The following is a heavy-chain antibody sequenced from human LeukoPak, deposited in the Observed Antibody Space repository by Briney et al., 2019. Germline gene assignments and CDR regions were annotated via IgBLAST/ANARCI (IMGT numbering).Heavy chain of an antibody. Sequence: PGRSLRLSCAASGFTFSSYGMHWVRQAPGKGLEWVSFIRYDGSTIYYADSVKGRFTISRDNAKNSLYLQMNSMRAEDTPVYYCSKAGNVDVWGKGTTVTISS. CDR3: SKAGNVDV. CDR1: GFTFSSYG. J-gene: IGHJ6*04. CDR2: IRYDGSTI. V-gene: IGHV3-30*02.